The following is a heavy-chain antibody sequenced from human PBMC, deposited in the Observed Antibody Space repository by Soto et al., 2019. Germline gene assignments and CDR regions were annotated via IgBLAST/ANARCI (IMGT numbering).Heavy chain of an antibody. V-gene: IGHV5-51*01. J-gene: IGHJ4*02. CDR3: ARHFGRVSNNYVAPDY. Sequence: AGESLKISCKGSGYSFTNYWIGWVRQMPGKGLEWMAMIFPGDSNIRYSPSFEGQVTISADKSISTAYLQWSSLAASDTAMYYCARHFGRVSNNYVAPDYWGQGTLVTVSS. D-gene: IGHD3-10*02. CDR2: IFPGDSNI. CDR1: GYSFTNYW.